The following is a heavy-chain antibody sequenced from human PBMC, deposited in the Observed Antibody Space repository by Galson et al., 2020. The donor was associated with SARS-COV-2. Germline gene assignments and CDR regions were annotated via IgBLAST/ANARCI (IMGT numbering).Heavy chain of an antibody. CDR2: INHSGST. V-gene: IGHV4-34*01. CDR3: ARGLRPLQYSSSSGLDY. Sequence: SETLSLTCAVYGGSFSGYYWSWIRQPPGKGLEWIGEINHSGSTNYNPSLKSRVTISVDTSKNQFSLKLSSVTAADTAVYYCARGLRPLQYSSSSGLDYWGQGTLVTVSS. CDR1: GGSFSGYY. J-gene: IGHJ4*02. D-gene: IGHD6-6*01.